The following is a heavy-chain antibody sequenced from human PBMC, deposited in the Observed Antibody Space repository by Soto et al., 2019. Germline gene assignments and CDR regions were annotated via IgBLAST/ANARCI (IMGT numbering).Heavy chain of an antibody. V-gene: IGHV3-9*01. D-gene: IGHD3-10*01. CDR2: IYGSGAV. CDR3: VGEIWSGGADV. CDR1: GFTVRGSA. J-gene: IGHJ6*01. Sequence: EVQLVESGGGLVQPGRSLRLSCAASGFTVRGSAMHWVRQVKGGGLEWVAGIYGSGAVGYEGAVRGRFTIYRDVAKNSLDRQMNSLTMAARAVYYCVGEIWSGGADVWGQGTTVTVSS.